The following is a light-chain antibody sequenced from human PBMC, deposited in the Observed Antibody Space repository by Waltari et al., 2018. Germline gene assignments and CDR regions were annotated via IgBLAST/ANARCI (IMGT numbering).Light chain of an antibody. CDR1: ALPKQY. CDR3: QSGDSSGVGV. V-gene: IGLV3-25*03. CDR2: KDS. J-gene: IGLJ3*02. Sequence: SYELTQPPSVSVSPGQTARITCSGDALPKQYAHWYQQKPGQVPVFVIYKDSERPSGIPERFSGSSSGTTVTLTIRGVQAEDEADYYCQSGDSSGVGVFGGGTKLTVL.